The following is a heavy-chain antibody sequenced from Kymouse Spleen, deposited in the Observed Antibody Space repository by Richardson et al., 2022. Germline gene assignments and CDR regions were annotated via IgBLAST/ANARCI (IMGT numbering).Heavy chain of an antibody. V-gene: IGHV4-39*01. CDR1: GGSISSSSYY. CDR3: ARHDYSNYYYYYYGMDV. Sequence: QLQLQESGPGLVKPSETLSLTCTVSGGSISSSSYYWGWIRQPPGKGLEWIGSIYYSGSTYYNPSLKSRVTISVDTSKNQFSLKLSSVTAADTAVYYCARHDYSNYYYYYYGMDVWGQGTTVTVSS. J-gene: IGHJ6*02. CDR2: IYYSGST. D-gene: IGHD4-11,IGHD4-11*01.